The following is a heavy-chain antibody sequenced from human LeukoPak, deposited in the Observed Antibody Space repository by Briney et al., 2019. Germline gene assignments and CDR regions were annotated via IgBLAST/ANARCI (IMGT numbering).Heavy chain of an antibody. CDR3: ARGTXRAKSYY. CDR2: INHSGST. Sequence: SETLSLTCAVYGGSFSGYYWSWIRQPPGKGLEWIGEINHSGSTNYNPSLKSRVTISVDTSKNQFSLKLSSATAADTAVYYCARGTXRAKSYYWGQGTLVTVSS. J-gene: IGHJ4*02. D-gene: IGHD1-26*01. CDR1: GGSFSGYY. V-gene: IGHV4-34*01.